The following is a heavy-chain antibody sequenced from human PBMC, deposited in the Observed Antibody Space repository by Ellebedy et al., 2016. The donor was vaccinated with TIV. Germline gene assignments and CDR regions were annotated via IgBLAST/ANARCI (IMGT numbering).Heavy chain of an antibody. CDR2: IRSRADSGTA. CDR3: ESRYCTGDHCDDY. J-gene: IGHJ4*02. CDR1: GFTFSDHY. Sequence: GGSLRLSXATSGFTFSDHYMDWVRQAPGKGLEWVGRIRSRADSGTAEYAASVRGRFTISRDDSQKSVYLQMNNLKTEDTAVYFCESRYCTGDHCDDYWGQGTLVTVSS. V-gene: IGHV3-72*01. D-gene: IGHD2-8*02.